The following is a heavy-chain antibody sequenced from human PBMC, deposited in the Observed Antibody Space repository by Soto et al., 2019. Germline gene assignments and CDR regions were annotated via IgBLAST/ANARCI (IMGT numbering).Heavy chain of an antibody. J-gene: IGHJ3*02. D-gene: IGHD1-26*01. CDR1: GFTFSSYA. CDR3: ARGGSSYPQGEGAFDI. Sequence: GGSLRLSCAASGFTFSSYAMHWVRQAPGKGLEWVAVISYDGSNKYYADSVKGRFTISRDNSKNTLYLQMNSLRAEDTAVYYCARGGSSYPQGEGAFDIWGQGTMVTVSS. CDR2: ISYDGSNK. V-gene: IGHV3-30*04.